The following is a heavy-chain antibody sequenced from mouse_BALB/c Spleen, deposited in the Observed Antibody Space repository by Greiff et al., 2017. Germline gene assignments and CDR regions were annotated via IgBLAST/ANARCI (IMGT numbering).Heavy chain of an antibody. D-gene: IGHD2-3*01. CDR3: ARGDDGYWYFDV. CDR1: GFSLTSYG. CDR2: IWAGGST. V-gene: IGHV2-9*02. J-gene: IGHJ1*01. Sequence: QVTLKESGPGLVAPSQSLSITCTVSGFSLTSYGVHWVRQPPGKGLEWLGVIWAGGSTNYNSALMSRLSISKDNSKSQVFLKMNSLQTDDTAMYYCARGDDGYWYFDVWGAGTTVTVSS.